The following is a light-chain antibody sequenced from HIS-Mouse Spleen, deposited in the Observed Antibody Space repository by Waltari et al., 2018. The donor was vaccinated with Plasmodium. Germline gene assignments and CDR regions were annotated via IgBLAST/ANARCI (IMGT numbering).Light chain of an antibody. J-gene: IGKJ3*01. CDR1: QSVSSN. CDR2: GAS. CDR3: QQYNNWSFT. Sequence: EIVMTQSPATLPVSPGERATLSCRASQSVSSNLAWYQQKPGQAPRILIYGASTRATGIPARFSGSGSGTEFTLTISSLQSEDFAVYYCQQYNNWSFTFGPGTKVDIK. V-gene: IGKV3-15*01.